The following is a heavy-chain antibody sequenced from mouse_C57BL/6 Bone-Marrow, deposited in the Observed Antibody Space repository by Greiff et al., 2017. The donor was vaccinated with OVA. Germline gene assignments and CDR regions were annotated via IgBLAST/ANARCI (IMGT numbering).Heavy chain of an antibody. CDR3: ARVGTEYDFPWFAD. D-gene: IGHD2-4*01. CDR2: IYPSSGST. V-gene: IGHV1-81*01. Sequence: QVQLQQSGAELVRPGASVKLSCKASGYTFTSYGISWVKQRTGQGLEWIGVIYPSSGSTYYNEKFKGKATLTADKSSSTAYMELRSLTSEDSAVDFCARVGTEYDFPWFADWGQGTLVTVSA. J-gene: IGHJ3*01. CDR1: GYTFTSYG.